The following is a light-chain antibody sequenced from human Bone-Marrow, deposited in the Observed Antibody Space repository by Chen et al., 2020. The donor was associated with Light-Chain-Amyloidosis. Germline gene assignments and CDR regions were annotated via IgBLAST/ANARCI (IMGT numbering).Light chain of an antibody. CDR1: QTISLNY. CDR3: QQYGTSALT. V-gene: IGKV3-20*01. J-gene: IGKJ4*01. CDR2: GSS. Sequence: EIVLTQSPGTLSLSPGEGANLSCRASQTISLNYLTWYQQKFGQAPRLLIYGSSSRATGIPDRITGSGSGTDFTLTINRLEPEDFAMYYCQQYGTSALTFGGGTKVEIK.